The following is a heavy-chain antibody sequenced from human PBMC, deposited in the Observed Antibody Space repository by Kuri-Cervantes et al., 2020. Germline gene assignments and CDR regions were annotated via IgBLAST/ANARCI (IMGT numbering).Heavy chain of an antibody. CDR3: ARAWYDSGHFDY. CDR2: ISSSSTI. J-gene: IGHJ4*02. CDR1: GFTFSSYS. V-gene: IGHV3-48*01. Sequence: GESLKISCAASGFTFSSYSMNWVRQAPGKGLEWVSYISSSSTIYYADSVKGRFTISRDNAKNSLYLQMNSLRAEDTAVYYCARAWYDSGHFDYWGQGTLVTVSS. D-gene: IGHD3-16*01.